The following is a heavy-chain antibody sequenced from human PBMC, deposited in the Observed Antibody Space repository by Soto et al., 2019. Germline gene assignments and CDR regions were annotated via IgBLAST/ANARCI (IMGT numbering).Heavy chain of an antibody. CDR1: GFTFSTYG. D-gene: IGHD2-2*02. J-gene: IGHJ4*02. CDR3: ARDQYCSTARCYSPPLDY. V-gene: IGHV3-33*01. Sequence: GGSLRLSCEAPGFTFSTYGMHWVRQAPGKGLEWVAVIWYDGSNKYYADSVKGRFTISRDNSENTLYLQMNSLRAEDTAVYYCARDQYCSTARCYSPPLDYWGQGTLVTVSS. CDR2: IWYDGSNK.